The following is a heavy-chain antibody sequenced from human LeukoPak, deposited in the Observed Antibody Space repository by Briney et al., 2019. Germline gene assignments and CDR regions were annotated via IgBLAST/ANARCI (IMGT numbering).Heavy chain of an antibody. CDR3: ARSNRLTSDFDS. J-gene: IGHJ4*02. D-gene: IGHD7-27*01. CDR1: GYTFTKYF. Sequence: ASVKVSCKASGYTFTKYFIHWVRQAPGQGLEWMGVINPSGGNTNYVQKFQGRVTMTRHTSTSTVYMELSSLRSEDTAVFYCARSNRLTSDFDSWGQGTLVTVSS. V-gene: IGHV1-46*01. CDR2: INPSGGNT.